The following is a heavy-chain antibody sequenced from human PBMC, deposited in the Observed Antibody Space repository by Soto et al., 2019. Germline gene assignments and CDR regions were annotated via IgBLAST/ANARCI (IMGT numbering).Heavy chain of an antibody. CDR2: ISSNGGST. V-gene: IGHV3-64*01. J-gene: IGHJ4*02. Sequence: EVPLVESGGGLVQPGGSLRLSCAASGFTFSSYAMHWVRQAPGKGLEYVSAISSNGGSTYYANSVKGRFTISRDNSKNTLYLQMGSLRAEDMAVYYCARGGRYCSSTSCYWTGDYWGQGTLVTVSS. CDR1: GFTFSSYA. D-gene: IGHD2-2*01. CDR3: ARGGRYCSSTSCYWTGDY.